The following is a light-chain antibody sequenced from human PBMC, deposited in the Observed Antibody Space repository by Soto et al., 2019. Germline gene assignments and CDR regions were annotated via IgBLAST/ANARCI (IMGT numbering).Light chain of an antibody. CDR2: AAS. Sequence: DIQLTHSPSFLSASVGDRVTITCRASQDISSYLAWYQQKPGKAPKLLIYAASTLQSGVPSRFSGSGSGTKFTLTISSLQPEDFTTYYCQQLNSYPRTFGQGTKVDIK. CDR3: QQLNSYPRT. J-gene: IGKJ1*01. CDR1: QDISSY. V-gene: IGKV1-9*01.